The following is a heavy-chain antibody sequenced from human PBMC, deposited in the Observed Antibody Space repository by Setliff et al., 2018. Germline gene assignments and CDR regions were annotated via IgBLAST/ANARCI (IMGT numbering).Heavy chain of an antibody. D-gene: IGHD3-16*02. CDR2: INPGGLTS. J-gene: IGHJ5*02. CDR1: GYTFTSYY. Sequence: ASVKVSCKASGYTFTSYYMHWVRQAPGQGLEWMGIINPGGLTSSSTQKFEGRVTMTRDTSTSTVYMELNSLTSDDTAVYYCARGGSIYDHVWGSYRFVDAWGQGTLVTVSS. V-gene: IGHV1-46*01. CDR3: ARGGSIYDHVWGSYRFVDA.